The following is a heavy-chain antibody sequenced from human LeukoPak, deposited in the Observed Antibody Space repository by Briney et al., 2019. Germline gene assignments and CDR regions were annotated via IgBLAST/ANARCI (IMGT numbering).Heavy chain of an antibody. CDR1: GFTFSSYA. J-gene: IGHJ6*03. CDR3: AKRGSGWYEDYYYYMDV. D-gene: IGHD6-19*01. Sequence: HPGGSLRLSCAASGFTFSSYAMHWVRQAPGKGLEWVSAIGGSGGGTYYADSVKGRFTISRDNSKNTLYLQMNSLRAEDTAVYYCAKRGSGWYEDYYYYMDVWGKGTTVTISS. CDR2: IGGSGGGT. V-gene: IGHV3-23*01.